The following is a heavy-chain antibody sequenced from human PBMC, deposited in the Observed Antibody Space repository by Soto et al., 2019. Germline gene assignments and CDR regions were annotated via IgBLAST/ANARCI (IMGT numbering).Heavy chain of an antibody. CDR3: ARSQTTVTSYDY. CDR2: FFVGGNT. Sequence: SETLSLTCTVSGGSIGSTTYYWGWMRQPPGKGLEWIASFFVGGNTYYNPSLKSRVTISVDRSKNQFSLKLSSVAAADTAVYYCARSQTTVTSYDYWGQGTLVTVSS. J-gene: IGHJ4*02. V-gene: IGHV4-39*07. D-gene: IGHD4-17*01. CDR1: GGSIGSTTYY.